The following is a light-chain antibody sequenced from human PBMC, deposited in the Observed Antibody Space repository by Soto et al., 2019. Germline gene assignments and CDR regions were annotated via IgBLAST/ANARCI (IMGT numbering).Light chain of an antibody. CDR3: QAWDSSTVV. J-gene: IGLJ2*01. CDR1: KLGDKY. CDR2: QDS. Sequence: SYELTQPPSVSVSPGQTASITCSGDKLGDKYVCWYQQKTGQSPVVVIYQDSKRPSGIPERFSGSNSGNTATLTISGTQALDEADYSCQAWDSSTVVFGGGTKLTVL. V-gene: IGLV3-1*01.